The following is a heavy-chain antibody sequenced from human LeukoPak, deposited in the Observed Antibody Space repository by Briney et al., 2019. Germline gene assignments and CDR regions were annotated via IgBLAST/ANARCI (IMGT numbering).Heavy chain of an antibody. CDR3: ASTYGSGSYFLFDY. J-gene: IGHJ4*02. V-gene: IGHV3-30-3*01. CDR2: ISYDGSNK. D-gene: IGHD3-10*01. Sequence: GGSLRLSCAASGFTFSSYAMHWVRQAPGKGLEWVAVISYDGSNKYYADSVKGRFTISRDNSKNTLYLQMNSLRAEDTAVYYCASTYGSGSYFLFDYWGQGTLVTVSS. CDR1: GFTFSSYA.